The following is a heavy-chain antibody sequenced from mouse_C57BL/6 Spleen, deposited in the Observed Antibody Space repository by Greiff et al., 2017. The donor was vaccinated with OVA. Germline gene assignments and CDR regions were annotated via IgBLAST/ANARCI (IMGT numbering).Heavy chain of an antibody. Sequence: QVQLQQPGAELVRPGSSVKLSCKASGYTFTSYWMDWVKQRPGQGLEWIGNIYPSDSETNYNQKFKDKATLTVDKSSSTAYMQLSSLTSEDSAVYYCAHYDYDGFADWGQGTLVTVSA. CDR1: GYTFTSYW. CDR3: AHYDYDGFAD. J-gene: IGHJ3*01. V-gene: IGHV1-61*01. CDR2: IYPSDSET. D-gene: IGHD2-4*01.